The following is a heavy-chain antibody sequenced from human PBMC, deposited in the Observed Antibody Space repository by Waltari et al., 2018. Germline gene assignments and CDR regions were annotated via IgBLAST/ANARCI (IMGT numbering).Heavy chain of an antibody. CDR3: ARDLDYGDYTNWFDP. V-gene: IGHV1-2*02. Sequence: QVQLVQSGAEVKKPGASVKVSCKASGYTFTGYYMHWVRQDPGQGLEWMGWINPNSGGTNYAQKFQGRVTMTRDTSISTAYMELSRLRSDDTAVYYCARDLDYGDYTNWFDPWGQGTLVTVSS. CDR1: GYTFTGYY. D-gene: IGHD4-17*01. CDR2: INPNSGGT. J-gene: IGHJ5*02.